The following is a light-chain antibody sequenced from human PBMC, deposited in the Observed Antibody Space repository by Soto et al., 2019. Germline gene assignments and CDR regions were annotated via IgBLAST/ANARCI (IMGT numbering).Light chain of an antibody. CDR1: SSDIGSYNY. V-gene: IGLV2-14*01. J-gene: IGLJ1*01. CDR2: DVT. Sequence: QSALTQPASVSGSPGQSITISCTGTSSDIGSYNYVSWYRQYPGKAPKLMIYDVTNRPSGVSNRFSGSKSGNTASLTISGLRAEDEADYYCNSYTGTASRYAFGTGTKVTVL. CDR3: NSYTGTASRYA.